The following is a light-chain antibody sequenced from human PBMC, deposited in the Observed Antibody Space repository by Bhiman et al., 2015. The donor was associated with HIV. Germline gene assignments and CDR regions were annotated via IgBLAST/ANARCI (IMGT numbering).Light chain of an antibody. Sequence: QSTLTQPPSISGAPGQTATISCTGTGSNLGSNFHVNWYQHLPQMAPRLLIYKNWYRPSGVTARFSGSKAGSSASLTITGLQSEDEADYYCQSYDSNLQGAVFGGGTRLTVL. J-gene: IGLJ2*01. CDR3: QSYDSNLQGAV. V-gene: IGLV1-40*01. CDR1: GSNLGSNFH. CDR2: KNW.